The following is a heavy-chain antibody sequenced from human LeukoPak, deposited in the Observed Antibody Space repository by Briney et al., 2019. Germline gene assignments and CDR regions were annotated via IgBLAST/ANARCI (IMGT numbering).Heavy chain of an antibody. CDR1: GGSINGYY. V-gene: IGHV4-34*01. CDR2: INHSGST. Sequence: SETLSLTCKVSGGSINGYYWSWIRQPPGKGLEWIGEINHSGSTNYNPSLKSRVTISVDTSKNQFSLKLSSVTAADTAVYYCAGARSYYKFDYWGQGTLVTVSS. D-gene: IGHD1-26*01. J-gene: IGHJ4*02. CDR3: AGARSYYKFDY.